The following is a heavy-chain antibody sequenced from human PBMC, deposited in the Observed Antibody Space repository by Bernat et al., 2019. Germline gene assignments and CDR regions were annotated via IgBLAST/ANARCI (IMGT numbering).Heavy chain of an antibody. CDR3: ARDGWSGYPDYYYYYMDV. D-gene: IGHD3-3*01. V-gene: IGHV3-33*01. Sequence: QVQLVESGEGVVQPGRSLRLSCAASGFTFSSYGMHWVRQAPGKGLEWVAVIWYDGSNKYYADSVKGRFTISRDNSKNTLYLQMNSLRAEDTAVYYCARDGWSGYPDYYYYYMDVWGKGTTVTVSS. CDR2: IWYDGSNK. CDR1: GFTFSSYG. J-gene: IGHJ6*03.